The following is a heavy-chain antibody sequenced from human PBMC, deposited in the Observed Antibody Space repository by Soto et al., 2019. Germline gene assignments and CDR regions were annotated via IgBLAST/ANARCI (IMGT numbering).Heavy chain of an antibody. V-gene: IGHV3-23*01. CDR1: GFTFSSCA. Sequence: EVQLLESGGGLVQPGGSLRLSCAASGFTFSSCAMGWVRQAPGKGLEWVSGISGNGGSTYYADSVKGRFTISRDTSKNTRYLQMDSLGAEDTAIYYCAKVVGEGNDYSDFWGQGTLVTVSS. J-gene: IGHJ4*02. D-gene: IGHD3-16*01. CDR2: ISGNGGST. CDR3: AKVVGEGNDYSDF.